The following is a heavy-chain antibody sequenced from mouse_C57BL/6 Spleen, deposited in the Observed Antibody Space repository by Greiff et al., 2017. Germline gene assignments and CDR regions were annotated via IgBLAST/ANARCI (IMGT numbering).Heavy chain of an antibody. J-gene: IGHJ2*01. CDR2: ILPGSGST. CDR1: GYTFTGYW. CDR3: ARGFYGNYGGDFDY. Sequence: VEPGASVKLSCKATGYTFTGYWIEWVKQRPGHGLEWIGEILPGSGSTNYNEKFKGKATFTADTSSNTAYMQLSSLTTEDSAIYYCARGFYGNYGGDFDYWGQGTTLPVSS. V-gene: IGHV1-9*01. D-gene: IGHD2-1*01.